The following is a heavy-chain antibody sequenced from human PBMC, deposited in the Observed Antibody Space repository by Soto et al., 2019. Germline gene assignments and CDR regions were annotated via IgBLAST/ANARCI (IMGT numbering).Heavy chain of an antibody. V-gene: IGHV4-30-2*02. CDR2: IYHSGST. CDR3: AKPGNSSGYRRASEFQH. J-gene: IGHJ1*01. D-gene: IGHD3-22*01. Sequence: TLSLTCAVSGGSISSGGYSWSWIRQPPGKGLEWIGYIYHSGSTYYNPSLKSRFTISRDNSKNTLYLQMNSLRAEDTAVYYCAKPGNSSGYRRASEFQHWGQGTLVTVSS. CDR1: GGSISSGGYS.